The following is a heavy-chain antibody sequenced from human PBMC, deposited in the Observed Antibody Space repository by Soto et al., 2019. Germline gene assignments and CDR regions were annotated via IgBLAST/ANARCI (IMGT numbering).Heavy chain of an antibody. CDR1: GGAFSDYA. Sequence: QVQLVQSGAEVKKPGSSVKVSCKASGGAFSDYAFSWVRQSHGQGLEWLGGIMPIFRAPDYAQKIQGRVTITGDEFTRTAYMAMNSLRSEDTAVYYCASWLKGPVIGNYYSGMDVWGQGTTVTVSA. V-gene: IGHV1-69*12. CDR3: ASWLKGPVIGNYYSGMDV. CDR2: IMPIFRAP. D-gene: IGHD3-16*02. J-gene: IGHJ6*01.